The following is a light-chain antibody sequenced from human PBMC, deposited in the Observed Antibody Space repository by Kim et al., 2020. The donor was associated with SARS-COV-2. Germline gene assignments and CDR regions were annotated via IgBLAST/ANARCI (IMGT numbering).Light chain of an antibody. CDR1: QGIGNY. Sequence: DIQMTQSPSSLSASVGDEVTITCRASQGIGNYLAWYQQKPGKAPKLLIYATSTLQSGVPSRFRGSRSGTDFTLIITRLQPEDVATYYCQKYDSAPWTFGQGTKVDIK. J-gene: IGKJ1*01. CDR3: QKYDSAPWT. V-gene: IGKV1-27*01. CDR2: ATS.